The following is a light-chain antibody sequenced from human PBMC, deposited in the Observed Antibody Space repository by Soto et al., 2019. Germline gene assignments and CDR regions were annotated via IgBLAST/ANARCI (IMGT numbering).Light chain of an antibody. J-gene: IGKJ1*01. CDR2: DAS. Sequence: VLTQTQATLSLSPGERATLSCRASQSVSSYLAWYQQKPGQAPRLLIYDASNRATGIPARFSGSGSGTDFTLTISSLEPEDFAVYYCQQRSNWPRTFGQGTK. CDR1: QSVSSY. CDR3: QQRSNWPRT. V-gene: IGKV3-11*01.